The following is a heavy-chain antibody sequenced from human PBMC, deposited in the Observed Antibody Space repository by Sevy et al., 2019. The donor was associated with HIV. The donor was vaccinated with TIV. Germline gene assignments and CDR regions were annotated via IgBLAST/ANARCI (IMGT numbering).Heavy chain of an antibody. V-gene: IGHV3-7*01. CDR1: GFSFSTYW. CDR2: INQHGSEK. D-gene: IGHD6-19*01. Sequence: GGSLRLSCSASGFSFSTYWMTWVRQAPGKGLEWVANINQHGSEKHYVDLVKGRFTIFRDNAKKSFYLQMNNLRVDDTAVYYCSGHGGQWLDDPFDIWGQGIMVTVSS. J-gene: IGHJ3*02. CDR3: SGHGGQWLDDPFDI.